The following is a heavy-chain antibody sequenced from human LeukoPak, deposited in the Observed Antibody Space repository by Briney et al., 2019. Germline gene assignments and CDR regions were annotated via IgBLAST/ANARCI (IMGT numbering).Heavy chain of an antibody. J-gene: IGHJ4*02. Sequence: PGGSLRLSCAASGFTISTYAKTWVRQAPGKGLEWFSSITSSGATTYYADSEKGRFTISRDISKNTLYLQMNSLTAEDLAVYYCAKEFIAGDGHVDCDSWGQGTLVTVSS. CDR1: GFTISTYA. CDR3: AKEFIAGDGHVDCDS. CDR2: ITSSGATT. V-gene: IGHV3-23*01. D-gene: IGHD5-24*01.